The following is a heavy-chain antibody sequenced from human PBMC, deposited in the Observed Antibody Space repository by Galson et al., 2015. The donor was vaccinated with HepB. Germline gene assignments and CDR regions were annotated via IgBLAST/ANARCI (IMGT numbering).Heavy chain of an antibody. D-gene: IGHD2-8*01. V-gene: IGHV3-33*01. J-gene: IGHJ4*02. Sequence: SLRLSCAASGSIFSNYGMQWVRQAPGKGLEWVAHIWYDGTYKHYADSVKGRFTISRDNAKNTLFLQMNSLRAEDTAVYYCARDSGNGGSQDWGQGTLVSVSS. CDR2: IWYDGTYK. CDR1: GSIFSNYG. CDR3: ARDSGNGGSQD.